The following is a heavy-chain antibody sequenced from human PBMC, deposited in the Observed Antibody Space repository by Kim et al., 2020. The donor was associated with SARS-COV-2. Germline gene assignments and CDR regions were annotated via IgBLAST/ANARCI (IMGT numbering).Heavy chain of an antibody. Sequence: YVDSVQGRFTISRDKSENMRFLQMNSLRPEDTAVYYCAAGSGNYRYYFDYWGQGALVTVSS. V-gene: IGHV3-53*05. CDR3: AAGSGNYRYYFDY. J-gene: IGHJ4*02. D-gene: IGHD3-10*01.